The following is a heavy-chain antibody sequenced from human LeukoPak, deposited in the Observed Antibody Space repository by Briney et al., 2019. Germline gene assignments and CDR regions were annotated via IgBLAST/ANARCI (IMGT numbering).Heavy chain of an antibody. CDR3: ARVRVVVVVAAATRLGY. CDR1: GGTFSSYA. CDR2: IIPIFGTA. Sequence: SVKVSCKASGGTFSSYAISWVRQAPGQGLEWMGGIIPIFGTANYAQKFQGRVTITADESTSTAYMELSSLRSEDTAVYYCARVRVVVVVAAATRLGYWGQGTLVTVSS. V-gene: IGHV1-69*13. D-gene: IGHD2-15*01. J-gene: IGHJ4*02.